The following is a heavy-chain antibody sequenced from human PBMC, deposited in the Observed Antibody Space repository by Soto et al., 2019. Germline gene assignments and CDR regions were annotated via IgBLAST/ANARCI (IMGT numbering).Heavy chain of an antibody. CDR1: GFTFSTFS. CDR3: ARDLAWAFDS. D-gene: IGHD1-26*01. J-gene: IGHJ4*02. V-gene: IGHV3-48*02. Sequence: GGSLRLSCAASGFTFSTFSMNWVRQAPGKGLEWLSYIGGSGGSISYADSVKGRFTISRDNGKNTLYLQMSSLRDEDTAVYYCARDLAWAFDSWGQGTLVTVSS. CDR2: IGGSGGSI.